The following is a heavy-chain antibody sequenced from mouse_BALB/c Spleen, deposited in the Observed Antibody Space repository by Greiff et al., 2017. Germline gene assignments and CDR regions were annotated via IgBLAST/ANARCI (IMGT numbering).Heavy chain of an antibody. CDR2: ISNGGGST. CDR3: ARPGYGNSSFAY. V-gene: IGHV5-12-2*01. J-gene: IGHJ3*01. Sequence: EVMLVESGGGLVQPGGSLKLSCAASGFTFSSYTMSWVRQTPEKRLEWVAYISNGGGSTYYPDTVKGRFTISRDNAKNTLYLQMSSLKSEDTAMYYCARPGYGNSSFAYWGQGTLVTVSA. D-gene: IGHD2-1*01. CDR1: GFTFSSYT.